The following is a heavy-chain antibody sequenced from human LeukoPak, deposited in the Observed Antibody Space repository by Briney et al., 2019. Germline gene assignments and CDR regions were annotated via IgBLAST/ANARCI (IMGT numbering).Heavy chain of an antibody. CDR1: GGTFSSYA. CDR2: IIPIFGTA. CDR3: ARDEDGYDYFY. D-gene: IGHD5-12*01. V-gene: IGHV1-69*06. J-gene: IGHJ4*02. Sequence: GASVKVSCKASGGTFSSYAISWVRQAPGQGLEWMGGIIPIFGTANYAQKFQGRVTITADKSTSTAYMELSSLRSEDTAVYYCARDEDGYDYFYWGQGTLVTSPQ.